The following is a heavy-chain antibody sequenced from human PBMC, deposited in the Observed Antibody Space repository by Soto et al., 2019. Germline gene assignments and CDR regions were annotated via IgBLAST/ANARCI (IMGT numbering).Heavy chain of an antibody. CDR1: GGSISSGNYY. J-gene: IGHJ4*02. Sequence: PSETLSLTCTVSGGSISSGNYYWGWIRQPPGKGLEWIGSIYYSGSTYYNPSLKSRVTISVDTSKNQFSLKLSSVTAADTAMYYCARRWGRSFDYWGQGTLVTVSS. V-gene: IGHV4-39*01. CDR3: ARRWGRSFDY. CDR2: IYYSGST. D-gene: IGHD2-15*01.